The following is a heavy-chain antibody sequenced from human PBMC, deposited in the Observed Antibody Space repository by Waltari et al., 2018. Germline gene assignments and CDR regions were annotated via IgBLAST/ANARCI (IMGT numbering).Heavy chain of an antibody. J-gene: IGHJ4*02. D-gene: IGHD2-15*01. V-gene: IGHV1-24*01. CDR1: GYTLTELS. CDR2: VDPEYGET. Sequence: QVQLVQSGAEVKKPGASVKVSCKVSGYTLTELSMHWVRQAPGKGLAWMGGVDPEYGETIYAQKLQGRVTMTTDTSTSAAYMELRSRRSDDTAVYYCARDCSGGSCHPMNWGQGTLVTVSS. CDR3: ARDCSGGSCHPMN.